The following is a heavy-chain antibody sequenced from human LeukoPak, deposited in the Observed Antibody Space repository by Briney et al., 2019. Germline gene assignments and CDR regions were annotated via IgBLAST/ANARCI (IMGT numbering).Heavy chain of an antibody. J-gene: IGHJ6*02. Sequence: VSVKVSCKAYGYTFMSHGISWVRQAPGQGLEWMGWISRSRSKTKYAQKLQGRVTMTTDTSTSTAYMELRSLRSDDTAVYYCARDPNRGFGERPLYGMDVWGQGTTVT. CDR1: GYTFMSHG. CDR2: ISRSRSKT. D-gene: IGHD3-10*01. V-gene: IGHV1-18*01. CDR3: ARDPNRGFGERPLYGMDV.